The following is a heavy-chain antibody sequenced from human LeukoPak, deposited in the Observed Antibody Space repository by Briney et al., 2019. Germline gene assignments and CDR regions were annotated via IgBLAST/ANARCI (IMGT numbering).Heavy chain of an antibody. V-gene: IGHV4-61*02. J-gene: IGHJ4*02. D-gene: IGHD5-12*01. CDR2: IYTSGST. CDR3: ARELAGYGKLDY. Sequence: SETLSLTCTVSGGSISSGSYFWSWIRQPAGKGLEWIGRIYTSGSTNYNPSLKSRVTISPDTSKNQFSQKLSSVTAADTAVYYCARELAGYGKLDYWGQGILVTVSS. CDR1: GGSISSGSYF.